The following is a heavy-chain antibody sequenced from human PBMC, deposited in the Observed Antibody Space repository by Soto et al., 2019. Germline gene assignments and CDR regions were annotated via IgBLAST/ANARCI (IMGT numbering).Heavy chain of an antibody. D-gene: IGHD3-9*01. CDR3: AKDLLRYFDWSPFDY. CDR1: GFTFSNYG. Sequence: ESGGGVVQPGRSLRLSCAASGFTFSNYGMHWVRQAPGKGLEWVAVMSYDGSNTYYADSVKGLFTISRDNSKNTLYLQMSGRIADNTAVYYCAKDLLRYFDWSPFDYWGQGTLVTVSS. V-gene: IGHV3-30*18. J-gene: IGHJ4*02. CDR2: MSYDGSNT.